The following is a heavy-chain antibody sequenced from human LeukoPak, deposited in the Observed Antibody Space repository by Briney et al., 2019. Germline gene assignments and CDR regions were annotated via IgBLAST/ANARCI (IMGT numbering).Heavy chain of an antibody. CDR1: GFTFSSYG. CDR2: IWYDGSNK. V-gene: IGHV3-33*01. D-gene: IGHD2-21*02. J-gene: IGHJ5*02. CDR3: VREREVTWFDP. Sequence: GGSLRLSCAASGFTFSSYGMHWVRQAPGKGLEWVAVIWYDGSNKYYADSVKGRFTISRDNSKNTLYLQMNSLRAEDTAVYYCVREREVTWFDPWGQGTLVTVSS.